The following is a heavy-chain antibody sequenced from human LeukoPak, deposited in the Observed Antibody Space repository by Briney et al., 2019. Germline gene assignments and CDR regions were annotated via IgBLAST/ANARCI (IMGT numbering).Heavy chain of an antibody. CDR1: GFTFSSYA. CDR2: ISYDGSNK. V-gene: IGHV3-30-3*01. Sequence: GGSLRLSCAASGFTFSSYAMHWVRQAPGKGLEWVAVISYDGSNKYYADSVKGRFTISRDNSKNTLYLQMNSLRAEDTAVYYCAKAPNIAVAGVFDYWGQGTLVTVSS. CDR3: AKAPNIAVAGVFDY. D-gene: IGHD6-19*01. J-gene: IGHJ4*02.